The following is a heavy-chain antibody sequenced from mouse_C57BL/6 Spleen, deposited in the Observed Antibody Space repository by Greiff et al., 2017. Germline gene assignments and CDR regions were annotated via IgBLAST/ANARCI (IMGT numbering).Heavy chain of an antibody. CDR3: AREEDGYYDYYAMDY. D-gene: IGHD2-3*01. CDR1: GYSITSGYY. Sequence: EVQLVESGPGLVKPSQSLSLTCSVTGYSITSGYYWNWIRQFPGNKLEWMGYISYDGSNNYNPSLKNRISITRDTSKNQFFLKLNSVTTEDTATYYCAREEDGYYDYYAMDYWGQGTSVTVSS. J-gene: IGHJ4*01. V-gene: IGHV3-6*01. CDR2: ISYDGSN.